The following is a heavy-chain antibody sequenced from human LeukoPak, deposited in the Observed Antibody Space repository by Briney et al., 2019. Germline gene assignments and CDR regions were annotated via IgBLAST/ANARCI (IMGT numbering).Heavy chain of an antibody. D-gene: IGHD3-10*01. Sequence: SETLSLTCAVYGGSFSGYYWSWIRQPPGKGLEWIGEINHSGSTNYNPSLKSRVTISVDTSKNQFSLKLSSVTAADTAVYYCARYGLRVRGVTPHTYFDYWGQGALVTVSS. CDR1: GGSFSGYY. J-gene: IGHJ4*02. CDR3: ARYGLRVRGVTPHTYFDY. V-gene: IGHV4-34*01. CDR2: INHSGST.